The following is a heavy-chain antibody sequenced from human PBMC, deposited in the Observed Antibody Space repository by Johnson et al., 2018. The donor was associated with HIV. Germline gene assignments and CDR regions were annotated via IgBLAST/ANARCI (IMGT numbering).Heavy chain of an antibody. Sequence: VQLVESGGGVVQPGRSLRLSCAASGFTFSSYDMHWVRQATGKGLQWVSAIGTAGDTYYPGSVKGRFTISRENAKNSLYLQMNSLRAGDTAVYYCARTSTPYDTHVGPFDIWGQGTMVTVSS. V-gene: IGHV3-13*01. D-gene: IGHD3-22*01. CDR3: ARTSTPYDTHVGPFDI. J-gene: IGHJ3*02. CDR1: GFTFSSYD. CDR2: IGTAGDT.